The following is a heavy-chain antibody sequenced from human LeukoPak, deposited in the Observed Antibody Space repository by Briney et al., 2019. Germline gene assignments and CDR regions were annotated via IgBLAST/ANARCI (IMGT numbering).Heavy chain of an antibody. CDR3: APYIPGTYYSPGIDV. CDR1: GGTISSSRAY. D-gene: IGHD3-10*01. Sequence: SETLWLTCTVSGGTISSSRAYWGRIRQPPGKGLEWIGSVHSSGSTYYTPSLKSRVTISVDTSKNQFSLKLSSVTAADTAVHYCAPYIPGTYYSPGIDVWGQVNTVTVSS. J-gene: IGHJ6*02. V-gene: IGHV4-39*07. CDR2: VHSSGST.